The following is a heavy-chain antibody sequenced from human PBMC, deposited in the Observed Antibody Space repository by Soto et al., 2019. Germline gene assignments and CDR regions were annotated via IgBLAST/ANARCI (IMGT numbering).Heavy chain of an antibody. J-gene: IGHJ5*02. CDR3: AREMGACSDSSCYPGPYDS. V-gene: IGHV3-48*02. Sequence: GGSLRLSCAASGFTFTSYSMNWVRQAPGQGLEWISYITSKSTTIKYADSVKGRFTVSRDNAKNSLYLQLNSLRDEDTAVYYCAREMGACSDSSCYPGPYDSWGQGTLVTVSS. D-gene: IGHD3-16*01. CDR2: ITSKSTTI. CDR1: GFTFTSYS.